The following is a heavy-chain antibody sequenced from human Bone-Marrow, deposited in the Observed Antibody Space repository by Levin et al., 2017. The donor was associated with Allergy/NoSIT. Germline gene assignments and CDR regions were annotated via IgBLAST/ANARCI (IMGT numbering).Heavy chain of an antibody. J-gene: IGHJ6*02. CDR2: INPTGGT. D-gene: IGHD3-10*01. CDR3: ARVPKSPPNYYGSGRRFYFYYGMDV. CDR1: GGSFSDFH. V-gene: IGHV4-34*01. Sequence: PSETLSLTCAVNGGSFSDFHWTWIRQTPGKGLEWIGEINPTGGTDYTPSLKSRATISVDTSRSQFSLNLSSVTAADTAVYYCARVPKSPPNYYGSGRRFYFYYGMDVWGQGTTVTVSS.